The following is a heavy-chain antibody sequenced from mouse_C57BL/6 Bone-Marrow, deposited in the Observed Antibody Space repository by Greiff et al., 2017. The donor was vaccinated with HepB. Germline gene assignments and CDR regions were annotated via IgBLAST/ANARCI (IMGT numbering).Heavy chain of an antibody. D-gene: IGHD4-1*01. V-gene: IGHV5-12*01. Sequence: EVKVEESGGGLVQPGGSLKLSCAASGFTFSDYYMYWVRQTPEKRLEWVAYISNGGGSTYYPDTVKGRFTISRDNAKNTLYLQMSRLKSEDTAMYYCARRKGGTMDYAMDYWGQGTSVTVSS. CDR1: GFTFSDYY. J-gene: IGHJ4*01. CDR2: ISNGGGST. CDR3: ARRKGGTMDYAMDY.